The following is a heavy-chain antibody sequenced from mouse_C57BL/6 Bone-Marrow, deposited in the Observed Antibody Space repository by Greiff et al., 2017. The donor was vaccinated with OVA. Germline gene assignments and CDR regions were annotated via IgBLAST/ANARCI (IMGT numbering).Heavy chain of an antibody. CDR1: GFNIKDDY. D-gene: IGHD1-1*01. J-gene: IGHJ4*01. CDR2: IDPENGDT. V-gene: IGHV14-4*01. Sequence: VQLQQSGAELVRPGASVKLSCTASGFNIKDDYMHWVKQRPEQGLEWIGWIDPENGDTEYASKFQGKATITADTSSNTAYLQLSSLTSEDTAVYYCTVYYYGSISGYAMDYWGQGTSVTVSS. CDR3: TVYYYGSISGYAMDY.